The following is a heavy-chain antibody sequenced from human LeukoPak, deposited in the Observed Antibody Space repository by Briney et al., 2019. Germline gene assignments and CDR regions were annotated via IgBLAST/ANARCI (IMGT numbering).Heavy chain of an antibody. V-gene: IGHV4-39*07. J-gene: IGHJ4*02. Sequence: SETLSLTCTVSGGSISSSSYYWGWIRQPPGKGLEWIGGIYYSGSTYYNPSLKSRVTISVDTSKNQFSLKLSSVTAADTAVYYCARDSYSSSWFIDYWGQGTLVTVSS. D-gene: IGHD6-13*01. CDR1: GGSISSSSYY. CDR2: IYYSGST. CDR3: ARDSYSSSWFIDY.